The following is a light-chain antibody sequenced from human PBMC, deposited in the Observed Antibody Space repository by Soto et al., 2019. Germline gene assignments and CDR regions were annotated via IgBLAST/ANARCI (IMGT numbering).Light chain of an antibody. CDR1: QTVPSR. J-gene: IGKJ5*01. CDR2: ETS. V-gene: IGKV3-15*01. CDR3: HQYNNWHPIT. Sequence: EIVMTQSPATLSVSPGEGVTLSCRASQTVPSRIAWYQQKRGQAPRLLIFETSTRATGIPARFSGSGSGAEFTLTISSLQHEDFAVYYCHQYNNWHPITFGQGTRLEIK.